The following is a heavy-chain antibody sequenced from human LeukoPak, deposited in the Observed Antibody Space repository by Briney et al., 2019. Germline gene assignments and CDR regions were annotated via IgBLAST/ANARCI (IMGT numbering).Heavy chain of an antibody. CDR3: ATDLATVVIVTNY. V-gene: IGHV1-24*01. Sequence: ASVRLSCKVSGYTLTKLSMHWVRQAPGKGLEWMGGFDPEDGETIYGQKFQGRVTMTEDTSTDTAYMELSSLRSEDTAVYYCATDLATVVIVTNYWGQRTVVADSS. D-gene: IGHD4-23*01. CDR1: GYTLTKLS. J-gene: IGHJ4*02. CDR2: FDPEDGET.